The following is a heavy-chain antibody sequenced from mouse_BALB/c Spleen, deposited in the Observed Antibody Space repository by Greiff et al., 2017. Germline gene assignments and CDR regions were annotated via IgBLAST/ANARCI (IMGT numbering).Heavy chain of an antibody. V-gene: IGHV5-12-2*01. CDR1: GFTFSSYT. D-gene: IGHD1-2*01. Sequence: EVMLVESGGGLVQPGGSLKLSCAASGFTFSSYTMSWVRQTPEKRLEWVAYISNGGGSTYYPDTVKGRFTISRDNAKNTLYLQMSSLKSEDTAMYYCARLTAPFDYWGQGTTLTVSS. CDR2: ISNGGGST. J-gene: IGHJ2*01. CDR3: ARLTAPFDY.